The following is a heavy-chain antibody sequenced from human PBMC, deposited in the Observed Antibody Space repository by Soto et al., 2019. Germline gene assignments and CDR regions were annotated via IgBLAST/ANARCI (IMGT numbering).Heavy chain of an antibody. Sequence: SETLSLTCTVSGGSISSYYWSWIRQPPGKGLEWIGYIYYSGSTNYNPSLKSRVTISVDTSKNQFSLKLSSVTAADTAVYYCARAFRRGDYDILTGYYRAYYYYYMDVWGKGTTVTVSS. CDR3: ARAFRRGDYDILTGYYRAYYYYYMDV. V-gene: IGHV4-59*01. CDR1: GGSISSYY. CDR2: IYYSGST. D-gene: IGHD3-9*01. J-gene: IGHJ6*03.